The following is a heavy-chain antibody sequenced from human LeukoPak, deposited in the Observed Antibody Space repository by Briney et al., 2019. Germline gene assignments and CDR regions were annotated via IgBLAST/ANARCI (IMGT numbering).Heavy chain of an antibody. D-gene: IGHD1-14*01. J-gene: IGHJ4*02. CDR1: GFTFSSYA. V-gene: IGHV3-23*01. Sequence: GGSLRLSCAASGFTFSSYAMSWVRQAPGKGLEWVSTISNNDGNTYYADSVKGRFTISRDNSKNTLYLQMDSLTAEDTAIYYCAKATGTLANWGQATLVTVSS. CDR3: AKATGTLAN. CDR2: ISNNDGNT.